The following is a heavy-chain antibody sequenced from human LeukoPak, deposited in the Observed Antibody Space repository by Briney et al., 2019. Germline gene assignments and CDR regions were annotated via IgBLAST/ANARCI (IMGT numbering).Heavy chain of an antibody. V-gene: IGHV3-48*02. J-gene: IGHJ4*02. D-gene: IGHD1-26*01. Sequence: PGGSLRLSCAASGFTFSSYSMNWVRQAPGKGLEWVSYISSSSSSTIYYADSVKGRFTISRDNAKNSLYLQMNSLRDEDTAVYYCARVTPTGYYDVDYWGQGTLVTVSS. CDR3: ARVTPTGYYDVDY. CDR2: ISSSSSSTI. CDR1: GFTFSSYS.